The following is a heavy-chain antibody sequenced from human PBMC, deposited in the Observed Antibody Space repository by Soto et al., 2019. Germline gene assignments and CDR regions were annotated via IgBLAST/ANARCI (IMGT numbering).Heavy chain of an antibody. CDR2: INPSDGST. J-gene: IGHJ4*02. V-gene: IGHV1-46*02. CDR3: ARDQEGYTYGSYFDS. CDR1: GYSFNNYY. Sequence: ASVKVSCKTSGYSFNNYYMNWVRQAPGQGLEWMGIINPSDGSTTYAQKFQGRVTLTRDTSTSTVYMELSSLISEDTAVYYCARDQEGYTYGSYFDSWGQGTLVTVYS. D-gene: IGHD3-10*01.